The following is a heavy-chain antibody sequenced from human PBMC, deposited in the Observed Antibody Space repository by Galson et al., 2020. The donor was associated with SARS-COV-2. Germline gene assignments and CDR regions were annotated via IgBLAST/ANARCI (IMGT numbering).Heavy chain of an antibody. CDR1: GFTFSSYG. D-gene: IGHD6-13*01. CDR2: IWYDGSNK. Sequence: QLGESLKISCAASGFTFSSYGMHWVRQAPGKGLEWVAVIWYDGSNKYYADSVKGRFTISRDNSKNTLYLQMNSLRAEDTAVYYCAKAYSSSWYAYFDYWGQGTLVTVSS. V-gene: IGHV3-33*06. CDR3: AKAYSSSWYAYFDY. J-gene: IGHJ4*02.